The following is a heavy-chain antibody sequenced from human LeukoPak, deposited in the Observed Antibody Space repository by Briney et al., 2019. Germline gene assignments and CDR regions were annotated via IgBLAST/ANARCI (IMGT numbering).Heavy chain of an antibody. D-gene: IGHD6-19*01. CDR3: ARARLAVSGNYFEN. CDR1: GFTFDDYA. CDR2: ISWNSGSI. J-gene: IGHJ4*02. V-gene: IGHV3-9*01. Sequence: GGSLRLSCAASGFTFDDYAMHWVRQAPGKGLEWVSGISWNSGSIGYADSVKGRFTISRDNAKNSLYLQMNSLRVEDTAVYHCARARLAVSGNYFENWGQGTLVTVSS.